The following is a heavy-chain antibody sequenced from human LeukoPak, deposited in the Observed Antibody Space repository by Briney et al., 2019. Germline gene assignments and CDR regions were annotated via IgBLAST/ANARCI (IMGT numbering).Heavy chain of an antibody. Sequence: GGSLGLSCAAPGFTFSSYAVSWVRQAPGKGLEWVSAISTSGDRTYYADSVKGRFTISRDSSKNTLYMQMNSLRAEDTAVYYCAKDYLGSSYAFDVWGQGTMVTVSS. J-gene: IGHJ3*01. D-gene: IGHD6-13*01. V-gene: IGHV3-23*01. CDR2: ISTSGDRT. CDR3: AKDYLGSSYAFDV. CDR1: GFTFSSYA.